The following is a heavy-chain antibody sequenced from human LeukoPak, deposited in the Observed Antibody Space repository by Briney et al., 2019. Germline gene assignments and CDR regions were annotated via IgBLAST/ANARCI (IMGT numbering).Heavy chain of an antibody. D-gene: IGHD1-26*01. CDR3: ARDRLGGSYPNDY. J-gene: IGHJ4*02. Sequence: GASVKVSCKASGYTFTGYYMHWVRQAPGQGLEWMGWINPNSGGTNYAQKFQGRVTMTRDTSISTAYMELSRLRSDDTAVYYCARDRLGGSYPNDYWGQGTLVTVSS. V-gene: IGHV1-2*02. CDR2: INPNSGGT. CDR1: GYTFTGYY.